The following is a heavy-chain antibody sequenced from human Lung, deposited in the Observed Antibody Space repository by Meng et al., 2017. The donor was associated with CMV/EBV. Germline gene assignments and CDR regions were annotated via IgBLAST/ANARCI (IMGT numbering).Heavy chain of an antibody. D-gene: IGHD5-24*01. Sequence: ELQVSGPGLVNPSGTLSLTCVVSGGSISSSYWWTWVRQSPGKGLEWIGEMYHSGTTNYNPSLKSRVTISMGKSNNQLSLKLNSVTAADTAVYYCATQESRDGHNPYWGQGTLVTVSS. V-gene: IGHV4-4*02. CDR3: ATQESRDGHNPY. CDR1: GGSISSSYW. J-gene: IGHJ4*02. CDR2: MYHSGTT.